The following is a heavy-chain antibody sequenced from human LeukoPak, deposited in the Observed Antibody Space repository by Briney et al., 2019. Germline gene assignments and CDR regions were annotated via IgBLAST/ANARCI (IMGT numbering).Heavy chain of an antibody. CDR2: ISGSGGST. D-gene: IGHD4-23*01. J-gene: IGHJ4*02. CDR1: GFTFSSYA. CDR3: AKPADYGGNSGPGDY. V-gene: IGHV3-23*01. Sequence: GGSLRLSCAASGFTFSSYAMSWVRQAPGKGLEWVSAISGSGGSTYCADSVKGRFTISRDNSKNTLYLQMNSLRAEDTAVYYCAKPADYGGNSGPGDYWGQGTLVTVSS.